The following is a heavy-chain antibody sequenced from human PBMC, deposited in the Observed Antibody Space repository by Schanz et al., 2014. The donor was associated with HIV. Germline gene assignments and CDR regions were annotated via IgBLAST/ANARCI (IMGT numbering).Heavy chain of an antibody. CDR2: TWYDGSNK. Sequence: QVQLVESGGGVVQPGRSLRLSCAASGFSFSSHGMHWVRQPPGKGLEWVAVTWYDGSNKYYADSVKGRFTISRDNSKNTLFLQMNSLRREDTAFYYCAKGVSVAGSSYYFDYWGQGALVTVSS. J-gene: IGHJ4*02. CDR1: GFSFSSHG. CDR3: AKGVSVAGSSYYFDY. V-gene: IGHV3-33*06. D-gene: IGHD6-19*01.